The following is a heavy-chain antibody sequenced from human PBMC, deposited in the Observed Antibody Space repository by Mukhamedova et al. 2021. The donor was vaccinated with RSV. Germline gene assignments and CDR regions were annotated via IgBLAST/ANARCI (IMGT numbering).Heavy chain of an antibody. CDR1: TFSSYA. Sequence: TFSSYAMHWVRQAPGKGLEWVAVISYDGSNKYYADSVKGRFTISRDNSKNTLYLQMNSLRAEDTAVYYCARDETVARLRAFDICG. D-gene: IGHD4-23*01. CDR3: ARDETVARLRAFDI. J-gene: IGHJ3*02. CDR2: ISYDGSNK. V-gene: IGHV3-30*01.